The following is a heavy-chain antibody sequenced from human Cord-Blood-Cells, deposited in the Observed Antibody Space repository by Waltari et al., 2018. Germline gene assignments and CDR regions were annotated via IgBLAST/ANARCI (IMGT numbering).Heavy chain of an antibody. CDR3: ARQTSKYGSGSYFQH. CDR1: GYTFTSYY. CDR2: INPSGVST. V-gene: IGHV1-46*01. Sequence: QVQLVQSGAEVKKPGASVKVSCKASGYTFTSYYMHWVRQAPGQGLEWMGIINPSGVSTSYAQKFQGVGTMTKDTSTSTVYMELSSLRSEDTAVYYCARQTSKYGSGSYFQHWGQGTLVTVSS. J-gene: IGHJ1*01. D-gene: IGHD3-10*01.